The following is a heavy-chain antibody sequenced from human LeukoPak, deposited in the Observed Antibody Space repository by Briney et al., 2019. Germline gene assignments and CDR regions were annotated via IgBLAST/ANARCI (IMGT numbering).Heavy chain of an antibody. CDR3: ARDRYYGSGSLPGSVDF. CDR2: INPNSGGT. V-gene: IGHV1-2*04. D-gene: IGHD3-10*01. Sequence: GASVKVSCKASGGTFSSYAISWVRQAPGQGLEWMGWINPNSGGTNYAQKFQGWVTMTRDTSISTAYMELSRLRSDDTAVYYCARDRYYGSGSLPGSVDFWGQGTLVTVSS. J-gene: IGHJ4*02. CDR1: GGTFSSYA.